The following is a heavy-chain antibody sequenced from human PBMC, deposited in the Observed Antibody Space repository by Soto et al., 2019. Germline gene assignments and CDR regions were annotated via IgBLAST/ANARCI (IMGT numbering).Heavy chain of an antibody. Sequence: ASVKVSCKASGYTFTSYYMHWVRQAPGQGLEWMGIINPSGGSISYAQKFQGRVTMTRDTSTSTVYMELSSLRSEDTAVYYCARVLTPYCSGGSCPLDYWGQGTLVTVSS. V-gene: IGHV1-46*03. CDR1: GYTFTSYY. CDR3: ARVLTPYCSGGSCPLDY. D-gene: IGHD2-15*01. J-gene: IGHJ4*02. CDR2: INPSGGSI.